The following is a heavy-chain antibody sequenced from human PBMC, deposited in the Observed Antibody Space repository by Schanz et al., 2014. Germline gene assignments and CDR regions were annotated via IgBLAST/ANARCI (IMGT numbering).Heavy chain of an antibody. Sequence: VQSVHSGTEVQKLGASVKVSCQTSGYTFTAYGINWVRQAPGQGLEWVGWISPYTGNTHYFDKMEGRVTMTTDTSTNTAYMELRSLRSDDTAHYYCVRVPSRDVSFDLWGRGTLVTVSS. J-gene: IGHJ2*01. CDR1: GYTFTAYG. D-gene: IGHD3-16*01. CDR2: ISPYTGNT. CDR3: VRVPSRDVSFDL. V-gene: IGHV1-18*01.